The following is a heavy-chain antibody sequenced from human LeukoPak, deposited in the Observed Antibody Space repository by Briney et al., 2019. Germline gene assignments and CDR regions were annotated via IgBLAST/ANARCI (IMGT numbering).Heavy chain of an antibody. J-gene: IGHJ5*02. D-gene: IGHD2-2*01. CDR1: GVSLSSSGVG. CDR3: AHSEMLGYCSSNSCVYWFDP. V-gene: IGHV2-5*01. Sequence: SGPTLEKPTQTLTLTSTFSGVSLSSSGVGVGWIRQPPGKALEWLALIYWNDDKRYSPSLKSRLTITKDTSKNQVVLTMTNMDPVDTATYSCAHSEMLGYCSSNSCVYWFDPWGQGTLVTVSS. CDR2: IYWNDDK.